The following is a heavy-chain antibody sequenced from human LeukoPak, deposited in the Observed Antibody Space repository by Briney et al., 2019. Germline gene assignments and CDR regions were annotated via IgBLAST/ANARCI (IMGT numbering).Heavy chain of an antibody. CDR3: AREEKGYGGYDNGAFDI. J-gene: IGHJ3*02. CDR1: GFTFSSYS. D-gene: IGHD5-12*01. CDR2: ISSSSSTI. Sequence: PGGSLRLSCAASGFTFSSYSMNWVRQAPGKGLEWVSYISSSSSTIYYADSVKGRFTISRDNAKNSLYLQMNSLRAEDTAVYYCAREEKGYGGYDNGAFDIWGQGTMVTVSS. V-gene: IGHV3-48*01.